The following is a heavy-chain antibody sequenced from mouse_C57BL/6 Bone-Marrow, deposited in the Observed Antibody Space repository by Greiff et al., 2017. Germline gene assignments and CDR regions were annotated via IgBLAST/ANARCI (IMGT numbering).Heavy chain of an antibody. Sequence: QVQLQQPGAELVKPGASVKLSCKASGYTFTSYWMQWVKQRPGQGLEWIGEIDPSDSYTNYNQKFKGKATLTVDTSSSTAYMQLSSLTSEDSAVYYCARTIVTFDYWGQGTTLTVSS. CDR3: ARTIVTFDY. CDR1: GYTFTSYW. V-gene: IGHV1-50*01. J-gene: IGHJ2*01. D-gene: IGHD2-5*01. CDR2: IDPSDSYT.